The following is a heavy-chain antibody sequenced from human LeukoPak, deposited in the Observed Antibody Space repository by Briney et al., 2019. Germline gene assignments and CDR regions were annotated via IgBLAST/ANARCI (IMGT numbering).Heavy chain of an antibody. CDR3: ARCPSYYYDSSGFPEY. J-gene: IGHJ4*02. D-gene: IGHD3-22*01. Sequence: SETLSLTCTVSGGSISSSSYYWGWIRQPPGKGLEWIGSVFYSGSTYYNPSLKSRVTISVDTSKNQFSLKLSSVTAADTAVYYCARCPSYYYDSSGFPEYWGQGTQVTVSS. CDR1: GGSISSSSYY. CDR2: VFYSGST. V-gene: IGHV4-39*01.